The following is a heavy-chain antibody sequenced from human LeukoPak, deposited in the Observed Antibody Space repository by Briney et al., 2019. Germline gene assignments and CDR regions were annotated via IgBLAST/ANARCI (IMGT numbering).Heavy chain of an antibody. Sequence: PSETLSLTCTVSGGSISSYYWSWIRQPPGKGLEWIGYIYYSGSTNYNPSLKSRVTISVDTSKNQFSLKLSSVTAADTAVYYCARVEGGGSGSYYAPRQSWFDPWGQGTLVTVSS. CDR3: ARVEGGGSGSYYAPRQSWFDP. D-gene: IGHD3-10*01. CDR2: IYYSGST. CDR1: GGSISSYY. J-gene: IGHJ5*02. V-gene: IGHV4-59*01.